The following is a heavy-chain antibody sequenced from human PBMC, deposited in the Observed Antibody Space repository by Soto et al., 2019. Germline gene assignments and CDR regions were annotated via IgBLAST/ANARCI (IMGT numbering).Heavy chain of an antibody. CDR3: ARHVADDIVVVPAAKNPNYYYYYYMDV. D-gene: IGHD2-2*01. Sequence: SETLSLTCTVSGGSISSSSYYWGWIRQPPGKGLEWIGSIYYSGSTYYNPSLKSRVTISVDTSKNQFSLKLSSVTAADTAVYYCARHVADDIVVVPAAKNPNYYYYYYMDVWGKGTTVTVSS. V-gene: IGHV4-39*01. CDR1: GGSISSSSYY. CDR2: IYYSGST. J-gene: IGHJ6*03.